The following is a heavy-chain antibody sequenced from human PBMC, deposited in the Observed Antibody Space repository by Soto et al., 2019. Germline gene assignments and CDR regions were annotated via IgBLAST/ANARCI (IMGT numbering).Heavy chain of an antibody. V-gene: IGHV1-69*13. Sequence: SVKVSCKASGGTFSSYAISWVRQAPGQGLEWMGGIIPIFGTANYAQKFQGRVTITADESTSTAYMELSSLRSEDTAVYYCARFNGGRRYCTNVLCYTGYYYGMDVWGQGTTVTVSS. CDR1: GGTFSSYA. J-gene: IGHJ6*02. CDR2: IIPIFGTA. CDR3: ARFNGGRRYCTNVLCYTGYYYGMDV. D-gene: IGHD2-8*01.